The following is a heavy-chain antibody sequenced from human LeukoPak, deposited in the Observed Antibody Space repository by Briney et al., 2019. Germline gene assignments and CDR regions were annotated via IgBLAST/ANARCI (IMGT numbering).Heavy chain of an antibody. CDR1: GFIVSNYA. CDR2: ISYDGSNK. CDR3: ARDRQSFSGMDV. J-gene: IGHJ6*02. V-gene: IGHV3-30*04. D-gene: IGHD3-3*02. Sequence: GGSLRLSCAASGFIVSNYAMQWVRQAPGKGLEWVAVISYDGSNKYYADSVKGRFTISRDNSKNTLYLQVNSLRAEDTAVYYCARDRQSFSGMDVWGQGATVTVSS.